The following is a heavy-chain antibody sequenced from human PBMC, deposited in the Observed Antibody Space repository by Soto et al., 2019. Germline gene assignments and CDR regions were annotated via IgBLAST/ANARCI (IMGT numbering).Heavy chain of an antibody. Sequence: ASETLSLTCTVSGGSISSSSYYWGWIRQPPGKGLEWIGSIYYSGSTYYNPSLKSRVTISVDTSKNQFSLKLSSVTAADTAVYYCARHRGLLSLNYYYYGMDVWGQGTTVTVSS. J-gene: IGHJ6*02. D-gene: IGHD2-2*01. V-gene: IGHV4-39*01. CDR1: GGSISSSSYY. CDR2: IYYSGST. CDR3: ARHRGLLSLNYYYYGMDV.